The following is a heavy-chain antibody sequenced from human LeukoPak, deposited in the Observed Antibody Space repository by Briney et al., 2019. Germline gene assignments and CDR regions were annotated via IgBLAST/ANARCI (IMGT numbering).Heavy chain of an antibody. Sequence: PSETLSLTCTVSGGSISSSSYYWGWIRQPPGKGLEWIGSIYYSGSTYYNPSLKSRVTISVDTSKNQFSLKLSSVTAADTAVYYCARHGVLADYYYDSSGYPQFDPWGQGTLVTVPS. J-gene: IGHJ5*02. CDR1: GGSISSSSYY. CDR3: ARHGVLADYYYDSSGYPQFDP. V-gene: IGHV4-39*01. CDR2: IYYSGST. D-gene: IGHD3-22*01.